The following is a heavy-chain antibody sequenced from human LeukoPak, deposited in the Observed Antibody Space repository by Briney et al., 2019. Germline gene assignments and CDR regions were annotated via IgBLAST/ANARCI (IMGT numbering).Heavy chain of an antibody. V-gene: IGHV3-15*01. CDR3: ATVTTMIRGVVGDI. CDR2: VKSKADGGTT. D-gene: IGHD3-10*01. J-gene: IGHJ3*02. CDR1: GFTFSNAW. Sequence: PGGSLRLSCAASGFTFSNAWMSWVRQAPGKGLEWVGRVKSKADGGTTHSAAPGRFTISRDDSKNTLYLLMNSLKTEDTAVYYCATVTTMIRGVVGDIWGQGTMVTVSS.